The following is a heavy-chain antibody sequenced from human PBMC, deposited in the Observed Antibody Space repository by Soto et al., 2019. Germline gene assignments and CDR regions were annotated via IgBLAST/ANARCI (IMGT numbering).Heavy chain of an antibody. CDR3: AEDVQLCLYDY. D-gene: IGHD5-18*01. CDR2: ISSSGRTI. Sequence: GGSLRLSCAASGFTFSSYEMHWVRQGPGNGLECVSYISSSGRTIYYADSVKGRFTISRDNAKNSLYLQMNSLRAEDTAVYYCAEDVQLCLYDYWGQGTLVTVSS. CDR1: GFTFSSYE. V-gene: IGHV3-48*03. J-gene: IGHJ4*02.